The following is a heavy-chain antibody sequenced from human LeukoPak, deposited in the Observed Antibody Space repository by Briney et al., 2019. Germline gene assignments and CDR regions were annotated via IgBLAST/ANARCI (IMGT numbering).Heavy chain of an antibody. V-gene: IGHV3-30-3*01. D-gene: IGHD1-26*01. Sequence: GGSLRLSCAASGFTFSSYAMHWVRQAPGKGLEWVAVISYDGSNKYYADSVKGRFTISRDNSKNTLYLQMNSLRAEDTSVYYCARPRDRAGGTYYFDYWGQGTLVTVSS. CDR2: ISYDGSNK. CDR3: ARPRDRAGGTYYFDY. CDR1: GFTFSSYA. J-gene: IGHJ4*02.